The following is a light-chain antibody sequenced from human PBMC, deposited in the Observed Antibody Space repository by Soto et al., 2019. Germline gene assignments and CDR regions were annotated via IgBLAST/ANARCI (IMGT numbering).Light chain of an antibody. CDR3: MQALQTPPDN. V-gene: IGKV2-28*01. CDR1: QSLLHSNGYNY. CDR2: LGS. Sequence: DIVMTQSPLSLPVTPGEPASISCRSSQSLLHSNGYNYLDWYLQKPGQSPQLLIYLGSNRASGVPDRISGSGSGTDFTMKISRVEAEDVGVYYCMQALQTPPDNLGQGTKLEIK. J-gene: IGKJ2*01.